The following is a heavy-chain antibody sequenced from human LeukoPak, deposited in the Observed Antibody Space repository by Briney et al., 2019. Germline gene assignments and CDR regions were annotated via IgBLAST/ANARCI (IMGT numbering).Heavy chain of an antibody. J-gene: IGHJ3*02. Sequence: GGSLRLSCAASGFIFSNAWMTWVRQAPGKGLEWVGLIKSRGNGETTDYIAPVKGRFTISRDDSKNMLYLQMNSLKTEDTAVYYCTTIIYPPPSDAFDIWGQGTMVTVSS. CDR2: IKSRGNGETT. D-gene: IGHD3-10*01. V-gene: IGHV3-15*01. CDR1: GFIFSNAW. CDR3: TTIIYPPPSDAFDI.